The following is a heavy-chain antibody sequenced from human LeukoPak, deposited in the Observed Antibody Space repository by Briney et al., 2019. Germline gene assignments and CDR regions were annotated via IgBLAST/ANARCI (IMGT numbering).Heavy chain of an antibody. D-gene: IGHD3-10*01. CDR2: ISSSGSTI. V-gene: IGHV3-48*03. J-gene: IGHJ4*02. CDR1: GFTFSSYE. CDR3: GGLHYYGSGSHFDY. Sequence: PGGPLRLSCAASGFTFSSYEMNWVRQAPGKGLEWVSYISSSGSTIYYADSVKGRSTISRDNAKNSLYLQMNSLRAEDTAVYYCGGLHYYGSGSHFDYWGQGTLVTVSS.